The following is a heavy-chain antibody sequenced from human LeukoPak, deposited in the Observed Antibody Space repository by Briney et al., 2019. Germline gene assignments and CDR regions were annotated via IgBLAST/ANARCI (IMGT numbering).Heavy chain of an antibody. CDR3: ARARRGLILTPVPSYFDY. J-gene: IGHJ4*02. V-gene: IGHV3-48*03. CDR2: ISSSGSTI. CDR1: GFTFSSYE. Sequence: GGSLRLSCAASGFTFSSYEMNWVRQAPGKGLEWVSYISSSGSTIYYAASVKGRFTISRDNAKNSLYLQMNSLRAEDTAVYYCARARRGLILTPVPSYFDYWGQGTLVTVSS. D-gene: IGHD4-23*01.